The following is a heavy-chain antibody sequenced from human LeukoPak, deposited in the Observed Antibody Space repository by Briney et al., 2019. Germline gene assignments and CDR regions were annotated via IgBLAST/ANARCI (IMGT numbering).Heavy chain of an antibody. D-gene: IGHD5-24*01. CDR1: GFIFRNAW. J-gene: IGHJ3*01. V-gene: IGHV3-23*01. CDR3: AKDIQLST. CDR2: IGASGEST. Sequence: GRSLRLSCAASGFIFRNAWMTWVRQAPGKGLEWVSLIGASGESTYYADSVKGRFTISRDNSKNTLSLQMNSLRVEDTAMYFCAKDIQLSTWGLGTMVTVSS.